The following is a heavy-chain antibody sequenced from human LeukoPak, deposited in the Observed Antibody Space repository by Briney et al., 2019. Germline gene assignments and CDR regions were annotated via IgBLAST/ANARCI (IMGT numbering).Heavy chain of an antibody. D-gene: IGHD1-1*01. Sequence: SGGSLRLSCAASGFTFDDYTMHWVRQAPGKGLEWVSLISWDGGSTYYADSVKGRFTISRDNSKNSLCLQMNSLRTEDTALYYCAKDRLENDYYYMDVWGKGTTVTVSS. J-gene: IGHJ6*03. CDR2: ISWDGGST. V-gene: IGHV3-43*01. CDR1: GFTFDDYT. CDR3: AKDRLENDYYYMDV.